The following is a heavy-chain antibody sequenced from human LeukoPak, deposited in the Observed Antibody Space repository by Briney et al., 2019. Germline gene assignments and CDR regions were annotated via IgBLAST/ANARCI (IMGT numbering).Heavy chain of an antibody. J-gene: IGHJ4*02. CDR3: EKAHRCLGNFAY. CDR1: GFTFSNYG. CDR2: ISGNGGST. Sequence: GGSLRLSCKASGFTFSNYGMNWVRQAPGEGLEWVSGISGNGGSTYYGESVKGRFTISRDNSKNTMYLQMNSLRADDTAVYYCEKAHRCLGNFAYWGQGTLVTVSS. D-gene: IGHD4-17*01. V-gene: IGHV3-23*01.